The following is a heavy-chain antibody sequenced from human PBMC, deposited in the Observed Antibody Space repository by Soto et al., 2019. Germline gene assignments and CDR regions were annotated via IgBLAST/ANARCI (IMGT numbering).Heavy chain of an antibody. Sequence: QVQLQESGPGLVRPSGTLSLTCAVSGGSISSNHWWSWVRQPPGKGLEWIGEVYHSGTTNHSPSLKSRVPISIDKSKNQFSLRLNSVTAADTAVYYCARGGISYSSGRDNWFDPWGQGTLVTVSS. CDR2: VYHSGTT. CDR3: ARGGISYSSGRDNWFDP. CDR1: GGSISSNHW. V-gene: IGHV4-4*02. D-gene: IGHD6-19*01. J-gene: IGHJ5*02.